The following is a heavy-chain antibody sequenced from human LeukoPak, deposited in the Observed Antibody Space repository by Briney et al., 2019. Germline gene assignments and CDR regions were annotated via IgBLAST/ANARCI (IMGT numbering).Heavy chain of an antibody. CDR3: ARESRGLSGSYSPLGY. V-gene: IGHV1-8*01. CDR2: MNPNSGNT. Sequence: ASVKVSCKASGYTFTSYDINWVRQATGQGLEWMGWMNPNSGNTGYAQKFQGRVTMTRNTSISTAYMELSSLRSEDTAVYYCARESRGLSGSYSPLGYWGQGTLVTVSS. D-gene: IGHD1-26*01. CDR1: GYTFTSYD. J-gene: IGHJ4*02.